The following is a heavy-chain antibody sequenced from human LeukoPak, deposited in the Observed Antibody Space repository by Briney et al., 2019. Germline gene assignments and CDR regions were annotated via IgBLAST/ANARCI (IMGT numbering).Heavy chain of an antibody. J-gene: IGHJ4*02. CDR1: GGSISSGDYY. CDR3: ARLAYYDYVWGSYRFDY. Sequence: SETLSLTCTVSGGSISSGDYYWSWIRQPPGKGLEWIGYIYYSGSTYYNPSLKSRVTISVDTSKNQFSLKLSSVIAADTAVYYCARLAYYDYVWGSYRFDYWGQGTLVTVSS. V-gene: IGHV4-30-4*08. D-gene: IGHD3-16*02. CDR2: IYYSGST.